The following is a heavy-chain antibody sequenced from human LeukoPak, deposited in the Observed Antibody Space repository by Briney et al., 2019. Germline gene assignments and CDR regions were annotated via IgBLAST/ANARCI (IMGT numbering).Heavy chain of an antibody. Sequence: GGSLRLSCAASGFTFSNAWMSWVRQAPGKGLEWVGRIKSKTDGGTTDYAAPVKGRFTISRDDSKNTLYLQMNSLKTEDTAVYYCTTYYYDSSGFDYWGQGTLVTVSS. V-gene: IGHV3-15*01. CDR2: IKSKTDGGTT. CDR3: TTYYYDSSGFDY. D-gene: IGHD3-22*01. CDR1: GFTFSNAW. J-gene: IGHJ4*02.